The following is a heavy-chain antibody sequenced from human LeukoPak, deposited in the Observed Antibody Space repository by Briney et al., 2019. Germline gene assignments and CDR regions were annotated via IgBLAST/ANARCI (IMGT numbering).Heavy chain of an antibody. Sequence: SEALSLTCSVSGDSISTYYWSWIRQLPGKGQEWIGYIYYTGTTNYNPSLRSRVTISVDTSRNQFSLRLSSVTAADTAVYYCAREDPQTTVPEGMDVWGHGTTVIVSS. CDR3: AREDPQTTVPEGMDV. CDR2: IYYTGTT. D-gene: IGHD4-17*01. CDR1: GDSISTYY. V-gene: IGHV4-59*01. J-gene: IGHJ6*02.